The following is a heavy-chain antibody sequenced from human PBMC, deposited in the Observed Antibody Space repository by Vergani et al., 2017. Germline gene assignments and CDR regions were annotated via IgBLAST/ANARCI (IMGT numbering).Heavy chain of an antibody. CDR3: ARHTAYTDS. CDR2: IYPADSDT. Sequence: EVELVQSGPEMRKPGESLKISCKGSEYSFGNYWIGWVRQMPGKGLEWMGIIYPADSDTRYRPSFQGQVTISADKSISNACLQWDSLKASDTALYYCARHTAYTDSWGQGTLVTVSS. CDR1: EYSFGNYW. J-gene: IGHJ4*02. D-gene: IGHD1-1*01. V-gene: IGHV5-51*01.